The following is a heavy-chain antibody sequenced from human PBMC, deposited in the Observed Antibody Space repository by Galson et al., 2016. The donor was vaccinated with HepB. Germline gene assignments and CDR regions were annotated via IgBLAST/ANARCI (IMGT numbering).Heavy chain of an antibody. D-gene: IGHD3-3*01. Sequence: ETLSLTCSVSGGSTNAYYWSWLRQPPGRGLEWIGYVYYSGKSNYNPSLKSRVTIGVDTSKNQLSLKLHSVTAADTAVYYCARVNYWSGKSIALDYWGQGTLVTVSS. CDR1: GGSTNAYY. J-gene: IGHJ4*02. CDR2: VYYSGKS. V-gene: IGHV4-59*01. CDR3: ARVNYWSGKSIALDY.